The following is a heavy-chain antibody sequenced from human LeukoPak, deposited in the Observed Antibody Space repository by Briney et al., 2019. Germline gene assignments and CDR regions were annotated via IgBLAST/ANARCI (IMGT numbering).Heavy chain of an antibody. CDR1: GGSIRSTFYY. CDR2: IYYGGNT. D-gene: IGHD2-8*01. Sequence: SETLSLTCTASGGSIRSTFYYWGWIRQPPGKGLEWIGSIYYGGNTYYNSSLKSRVAISVDTSKNQFSLKLSSVTAADTAVYYCARDTNGFDYWGQGTLVTVSS. V-gene: IGHV4-39*02. CDR3: ARDTNGFDY. J-gene: IGHJ4*02.